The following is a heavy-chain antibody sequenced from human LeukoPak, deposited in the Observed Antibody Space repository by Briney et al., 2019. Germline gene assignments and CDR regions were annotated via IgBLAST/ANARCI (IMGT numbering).Heavy chain of an antibody. J-gene: IGHJ4*02. Sequence: GGSLRLSCAPSRVTFSIYAISWGREAPGKGLEWVSAISGRGGITYYADSVKGRFIISRDNSKNTLYLQMNSLRAQDTAVYYCATSTLILRLLFDYWGQGTLVTVSS. CDR3: ATSTLILRLLFDY. CDR2: ISGRGGIT. V-gene: IGHV3-23*01. CDR1: RVTFSIYA. D-gene: IGHD4-17*01.